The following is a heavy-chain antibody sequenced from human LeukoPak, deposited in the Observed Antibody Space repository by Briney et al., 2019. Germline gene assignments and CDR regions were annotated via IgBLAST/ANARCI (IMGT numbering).Heavy chain of an antibody. CDR3: ARGRGGDYGLSI. CDR1: GGSFSGYY. CDR2: INHSGST. Sequence: AVTLSLTCAVYGGSFSGYYRSWIRQPPGKGLEWIGEINHSGSTNYNPSLKSRVTISVDTSKNQFSLKLSSVTAADTAVYYCARGRGGDYGLSIWGQGTMVTVSS. J-gene: IGHJ3*02. V-gene: IGHV4-34*01. D-gene: IGHD4-17*01.